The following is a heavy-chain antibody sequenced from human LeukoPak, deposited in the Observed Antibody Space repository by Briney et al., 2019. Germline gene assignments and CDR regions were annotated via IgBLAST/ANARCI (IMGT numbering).Heavy chain of an antibody. CDR1: GFTFSSYG. J-gene: IGHJ1*01. V-gene: IGHV3-30*02. D-gene: IGHD6-13*01. Sequence: TGGSLRLSCAASGFTFSSYGMHWVRQAPGKGLEWVAFIRYDGSNKYYADSVKGRFTISRDNSKNTLYLQMNSLRAEDTALYYCANDRRRVIAAAGGDSQYWGQGTLVTVSS. CDR2: IRYDGSNK. CDR3: ANDRRRVIAAAGGDSQY.